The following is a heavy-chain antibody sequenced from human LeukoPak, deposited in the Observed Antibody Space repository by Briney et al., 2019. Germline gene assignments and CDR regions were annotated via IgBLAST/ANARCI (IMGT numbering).Heavy chain of an antibody. Sequence: SETLSLTCTVSAGSISIYYWSWIRRPPGKGLEWIGSIYYTESTNHNPSLESRVTMSVDTSKNQFSLKLSSLTAADTAVYFCARGPHYYPYYGLDVWGQGTTVTVSS. V-gene: IGHV4-59*01. J-gene: IGHJ6*02. CDR1: AGSISIYY. CDR3: ARGPHYYPYYGLDV. CDR2: IYYTEST.